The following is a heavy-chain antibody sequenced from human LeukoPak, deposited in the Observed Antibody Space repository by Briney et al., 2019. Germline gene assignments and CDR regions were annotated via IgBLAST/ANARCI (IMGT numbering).Heavy chain of an antibody. J-gene: IGHJ4*02. V-gene: IGHV4-34*01. Sequence: SETLSLTCAVYGGSFSGYYWSWIRQPPGKGLEWIGEINHSGSTNYNPSLKSRVAISVDTSKNQFSLKLSSVTAADPAVYYCARFTTVTTSEVRYFDYWGQGTLVTVSS. CDR1: GGSFSGYY. D-gene: IGHD4-17*01. CDR3: ARFTTVTTSEVRYFDY. CDR2: INHSGST.